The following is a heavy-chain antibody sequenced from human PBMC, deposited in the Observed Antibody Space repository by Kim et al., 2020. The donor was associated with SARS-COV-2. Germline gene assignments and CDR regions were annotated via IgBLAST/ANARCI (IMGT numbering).Heavy chain of an antibody. Sequence: GGSLRLSCAASGFTFSSYWMSWVRQAPGKGLEWVANIKQDGSEKYYVDSVKGRFTISRDNAQNSLYLQMNSLRAEDTAVYYCARDVRYDSSGYYDIFRDYWGQGTLVTVSS. J-gene: IGHJ4*02. CDR1: GFTFSSYW. CDR3: ARDVRYDSSGYYDIFRDY. D-gene: IGHD3-22*01. V-gene: IGHV3-7*01. CDR2: IKQDGSEK.